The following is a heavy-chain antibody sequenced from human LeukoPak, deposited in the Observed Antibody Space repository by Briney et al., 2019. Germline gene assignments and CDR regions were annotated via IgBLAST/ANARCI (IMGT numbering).Heavy chain of an antibody. V-gene: IGHV3-23*01. CDR2: ITDDGGST. CDR1: GLTFVNYA. Sequence: PGGCLRLSCAASGLTFVNYAMGWVRLAPGRGLEWFSAITDDGGSTYYADSVKGRFTISRDNSKNTLYLQMSSLRVDDTAVYYCAKENVVAATQIDYWGQGTLVTVSS. J-gene: IGHJ4*02. D-gene: IGHD2-15*01. CDR3: AKENVVAATQIDY.